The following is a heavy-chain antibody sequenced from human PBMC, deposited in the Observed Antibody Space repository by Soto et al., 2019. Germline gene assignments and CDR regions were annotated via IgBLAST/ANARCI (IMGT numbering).Heavy chain of an antibody. CDR2: ISYSGST. CDR3: ARTHLNYYYYESSGYWYY. J-gene: IGHJ4*02. D-gene: IGHD3-22*01. Sequence: QLQLQESGPGLAKPSETLSLTCTVSGGYISSSSSYWGWLRQPPGKGLEWIGGISYSGSTSSHPSLESRISVSVDTSKNQFFLTLSSVTAADTAVYYCARTHLNYYYYESSGYWYYWGQGALVTVSS. V-gene: IGHV4-39*01. CDR1: GGYISSSSSY.